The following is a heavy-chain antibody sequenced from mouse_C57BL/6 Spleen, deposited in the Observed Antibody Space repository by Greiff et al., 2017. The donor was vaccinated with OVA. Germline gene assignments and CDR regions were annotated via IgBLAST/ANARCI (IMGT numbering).Heavy chain of an antibody. CDR2: IYPGDGDT. Sequence: QVHVKQSGPELVKPGASVKISCKASGYAFSSSWMNWVKQRPGQGLEWIGRIYPGDGDTNYNGKFKGKATLTADKSSSTAYMQLSSLTSEDSAVYFGASKTNWYFDVWGTGTTVTVSS. CDR1: GYAFSSSW. D-gene: IGHD2-13*01. CDR3: ASKTNWYFDV. V-gene: IGHV1-82*01. J-gene: IGHJ1*03.